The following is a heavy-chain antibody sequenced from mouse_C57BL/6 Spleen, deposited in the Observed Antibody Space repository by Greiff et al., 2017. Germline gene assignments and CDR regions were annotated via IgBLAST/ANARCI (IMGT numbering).Heavy chain of an antibody. CDR3: ARWEVSQFITTVVATGDYAMDY. CDR1: GYTFTSYG. CDR2: IYPRSGNT. V-gene: IGHV1-81*01. D-gene: IGHD1-1*01. J-gene: IGHJ4*01. Sequence: QVQLQQSGAELARPGASVKLSCKASGYTFTSYGISWVKQRTGQGLEWIGEIYPRSGNTYYNEKFKGKATLTADKSSSTAYMELRSLTSEDSAVYFCARWEVSQFITTVVATGDYAMDYWGQGTSVTVSS.